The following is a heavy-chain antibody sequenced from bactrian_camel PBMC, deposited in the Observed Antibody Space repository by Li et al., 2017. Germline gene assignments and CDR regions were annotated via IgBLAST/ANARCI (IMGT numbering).Heavy chain of an antibody. CDR1: GFTFSSRA. J-gene: IGHJ4*01. V-gene: IGHV3S42*01. D-gene: IGHD3*01. CDR3: AAKLPFECYVDSSDFDN. CDR2: LNNDGTRT. Sequence: VQLVESGGGSVQAGGSLRLSCGASGFTFSSRAMNWVRQAPGKGLEWVSGLNNDGTRTRYADSVKGRFTISKDNAKNTLYLQMNSLQHEDTAMYYCAAKLPFECYVDSSDFDNWGQGTQVTVS.